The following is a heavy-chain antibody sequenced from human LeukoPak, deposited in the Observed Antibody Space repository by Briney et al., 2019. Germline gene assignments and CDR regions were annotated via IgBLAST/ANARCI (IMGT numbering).Heavy chain of an antibody. J-gene: IGHJ4*02. Sequence: PGGSLRLSCAASGFTFSSYAMSWVRQAPGKGLEWVSAISGSGGSTYYADSVKGRFTISRDNSKNTLYLQMNSLRAEDTAVYYCAKDIVMITFSGVIDYWGQGTLVTVSS. CDR3: AKDIVMITFSGVIDY. D-gene: IGHD3-16*01. CDR2: ISGSGGST. CDR1: GFTFSSYA. V-gene: IGHV3-23*01.